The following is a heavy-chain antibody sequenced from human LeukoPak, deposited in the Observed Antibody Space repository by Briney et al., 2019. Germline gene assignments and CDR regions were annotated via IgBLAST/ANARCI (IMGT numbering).Heavy chain of an antibody. D-gene: IGHD3-9*01. J-gene: IGHJ4*02. CDR3: AIEADILTGYYKY. V-gene: IGHV1-2*02. Sequence: ASVKVSCKASGYTFTDYYMHWVRRAPGQGLEWMGWINPKNGGTFYPQSFQGRITMTRDTSISTVYMELSSLLSADTAAYYCAIEADILTGYYKYWGQGTVVTVSS. CDR1: GYTFTDYY. CDR2: INPKNGGT.